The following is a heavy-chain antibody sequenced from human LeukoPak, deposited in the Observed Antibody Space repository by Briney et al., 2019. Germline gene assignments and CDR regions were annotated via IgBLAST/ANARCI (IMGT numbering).Heavy chain of an antibody. CDR1: GGSISSYY. CDR3: ARHSGYDFWSGYTSSHFDY. J-gene: IGHJ4*02. CDR2: IYTSGST. V-gene: IGHV4-4*09. D-gene: IGHD3-3*01. Sequence: SETLSLTCTVSGGSISSYYWSWIRQPPGKGLEWIGYIYTSGSTNYNPSLKSRVAISVDTSKNQFSLKLSSVTAADTAVYYCARHSGYDFWSGYTSSHFDYWGQGTLVTVSS.